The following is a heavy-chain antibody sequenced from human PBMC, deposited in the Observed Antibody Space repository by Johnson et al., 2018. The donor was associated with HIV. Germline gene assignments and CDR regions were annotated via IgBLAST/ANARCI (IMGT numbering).Heavy chain of an antibody. Sequence: EVHLVESGGGVVRPGGSLRLSCAASGFNFDDYGMTWVRQAPGKGLEWVSGINWNGGSTIYYADSVKDRFTISRDNAKNSLYLQMNSLRAEDTAVYYCARYEAVAPGSAFDIWGQGTMVTVSS. CDR1: GFNFDDYG. V-gene: IGHV3-20*04. CDR2: INWNGGSTI. CDR3: ARYEAVAPGSAFDI. J-gene: IGHJ3*02. D-gene: IGHD6-19*01.